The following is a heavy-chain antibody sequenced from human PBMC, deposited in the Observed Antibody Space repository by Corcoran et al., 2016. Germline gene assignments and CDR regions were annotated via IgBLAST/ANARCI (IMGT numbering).Heavy chain of an antibody. J-gene: IGHJ4*02. V-gene: IGHV4-4*07. CDR2: MFPDGST. CDR1: GGSISGHY. D-gene: IGHD1-26*01. Sequence: QVQLQESGPGLVKPSETLSLTCTVSGGSISGHYWSWIRQPAGKGLEWIGRMFPDGSTNYNPSLKSRVTMSLDTSNNQFSLRLSSVTAADTAVYCCARDGGTVGIYTCFDYWGQGTLVTVSS. CDR3: ARDGGTVGIYTCFDY.